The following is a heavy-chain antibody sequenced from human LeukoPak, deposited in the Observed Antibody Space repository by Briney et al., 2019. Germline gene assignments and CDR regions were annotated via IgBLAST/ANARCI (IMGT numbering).Heavy chain of an antibody. V-gene: IGHV1-2*02. D-gene: IGHD3-22*01. Sequence: ASVKVSCKASGYTFTGYYMHWVRQAPGQGLEWMGWTNPNSGGTNYAQKFQGRVTMTRDTSISTAYMELSRLRSDDTAVYYCARLTMIGDAFDIWGQGTMVTVSS. CDR2: TNPNSGGT. CDR3: ARLTMIGDAFDI. CDR1: GYTFTGYY. J-gene: IGHJ3*02.